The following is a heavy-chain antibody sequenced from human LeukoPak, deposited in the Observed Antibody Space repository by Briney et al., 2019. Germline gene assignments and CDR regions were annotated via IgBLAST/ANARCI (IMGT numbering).Heavy chain of an antibody. CDR3: ARWYSVGRNYYFDL. V-gene: IGHV4-38-2*02. Sequence: KASETLSLTCTVSGYSISSGYDWGWIRQPPGKGLEWIGSIYYRRTTYYNPSLKSRVTISVDTSKNQFSLRLSSVTAADTAVYYCARWYSVGRNYYFDLWGRGTLVTVSS. CDR2: IYYRRTT. D-gene: IGHD1-7*01. J-gene: IGHJ2*01. CDR1: GYSISSGYD.